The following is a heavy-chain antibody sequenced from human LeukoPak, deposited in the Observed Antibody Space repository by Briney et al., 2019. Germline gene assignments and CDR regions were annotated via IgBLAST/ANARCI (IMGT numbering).Heavy chain of an antibody. J-gene: IGHJ4*02. CDR3: AKAVGDAYFDN. CDR1: GFTFDDYA. V-gene: IGHV3-9*01. CDR2: ISWNSGSI. Sequence: GRSLRLSCAASGFTFDDYAMYWVRQAPGKGLEWVSSISWNSGSIGYADAVKGRSTISRDNAKNSLYLQMNGLRAEDTALYFCAKAVGDAYFDNWGQGTLVTVSS. D-gene: IGHD3-10*01.